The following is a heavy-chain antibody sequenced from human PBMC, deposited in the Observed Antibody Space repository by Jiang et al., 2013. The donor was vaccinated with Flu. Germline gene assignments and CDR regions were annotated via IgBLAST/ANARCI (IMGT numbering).Heavy chain of an antibody. Sequence: SGYTFTSYYMHWVRQAPGQGLEWMGIINPSGGSTSCAQKFQGRVTMTRDTSTSTVYMELSSLRSEDTAVYYCARDQYGSGSYDYWGQGTLVTVSS. CDR1: GYTFTSYY. CDR3: ARDQYGSGSYDY. V-gene: IGHV1-46*01. CDR2: INPSGGST. D-gene: IGHD3-10*01. J-gene: IGHJ4*02.